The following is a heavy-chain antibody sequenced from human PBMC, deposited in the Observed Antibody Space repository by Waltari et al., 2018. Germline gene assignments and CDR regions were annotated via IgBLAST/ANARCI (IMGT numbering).Heavy chain of an antibody. V-gene: IGHV3-7*01. CDR1: RLTFCNYW. CDR2: INQDGSEE. J-gene: IGHJ3*02. CDR3: ARTGARWLQFAAFDI. D-gene: IGHD5-12*01. Sequence: EVLLVESGGGLVQTGGYLRLACAASRLTFCNYWMNWVRQAPGKGLEWVANINQDGSEEYYVDSVKGRFTISRDNAKNSLYLEMKTLRAEDTAIYYCARTGARWLQFAAFDIWGQGTMVTVSS.